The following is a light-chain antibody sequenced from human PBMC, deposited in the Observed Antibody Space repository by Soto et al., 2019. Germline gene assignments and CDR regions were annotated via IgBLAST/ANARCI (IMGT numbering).Light chain of an antibody. Sequence: PGERVTLSCRASQSVSSSYLTWYQQKPGQAPRLLVYGASTRATGIPARFSGSGSGTDFTLTISSLQPEDFAVYYCKQDYNLPLTFGGGTKV. CDR2: GAS. CDR1: QSVSSSY. V-gene: IGKV3D-7*01. CDR3: KQDYNLPLT. J-gene: IGKJ4*01.